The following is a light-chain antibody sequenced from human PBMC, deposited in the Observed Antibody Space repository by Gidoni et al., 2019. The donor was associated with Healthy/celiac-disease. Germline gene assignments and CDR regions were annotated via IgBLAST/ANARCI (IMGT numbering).Light chain of an antibody. CDR1: QGIRND. Sequence: AIQMTQSPSSLSASVRDRVTITCRASQGIRNDLGWYQQKPGKAPKLLIYAASSLQSGVPARFSGSGSGTDFTLTISSLQPEDFATYYCLQDYNYPFTFXPXTKVDIK. CDR2: AAS. V-gene: IGKV1-6*01. CDR3: LQDYNYPFT. J-gene: IGKJ3*01.